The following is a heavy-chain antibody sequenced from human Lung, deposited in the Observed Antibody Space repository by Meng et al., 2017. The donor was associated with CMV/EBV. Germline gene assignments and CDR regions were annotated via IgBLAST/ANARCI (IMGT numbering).Heavy chain of an antibody. J-gene: IGHJ4*02. Sequence: SCVSSGFTFNTYWMSWVRQAPGKGQEWVANIKQDGSEKYYVGSVKGRFTISRDNAKNSLYLQMNILRAEDTAVYYCARDPRVKSYVVVPAASDYWGQGXMVTVSS. CDR3: ARDPRVKSYVVVPAASDY. V-gene: IGHV3-7*01. CDR2: IKQDGSEK. CDR1: GFTFNTYW. D-gene: IGHD2-2*01.